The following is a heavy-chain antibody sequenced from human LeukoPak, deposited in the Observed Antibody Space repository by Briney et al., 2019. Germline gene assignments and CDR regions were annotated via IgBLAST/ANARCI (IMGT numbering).Heavy chain of an antibody. CDR3: AKDGYNYDSSGHFDY. J-gene: IGHJ4*02. CDR2: ISGSGGAT. Sequence: GGSLRLSCAASGFTFSLFAMHWVRQAPGKGLEWVSAISGSGGATYHADADSVKGRFTISRDNSKNALYLEINNLRAEDTAAYYCAKDGYNYDSSGHFDYWGQGTLVTVSS. CDR1: GFTFSLFA. V-gene: IGHV3-23*01. D-gene: IGHD3-22*01.